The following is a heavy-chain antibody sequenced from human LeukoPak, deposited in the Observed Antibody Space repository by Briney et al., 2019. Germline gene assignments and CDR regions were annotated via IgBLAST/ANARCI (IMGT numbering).Heavy chain of an antibody. CDR3: ARDLMGPAGGWFDP. J-gene: IGHJ5*02. Sequence: SVKVSCKASGYTFTSYGISWVRQAPGQGLEWMGWISAYNGNTNYAQKLQGRVTMTTDTSTSTAYMELRSLRPDDTAVYYCARDLMGPAGGWFDPWGQGTLVTVSS. V-gene: IGHV1-18*01. CDR1: GYTFTSYG. CDR2: ISAYNGNT. D-gene: IGHD3-10*01.